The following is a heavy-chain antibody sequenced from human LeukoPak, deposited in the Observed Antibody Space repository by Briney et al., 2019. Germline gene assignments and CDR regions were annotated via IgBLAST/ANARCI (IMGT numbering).Heavy chain of an antibody. CDR1: GFTFSSYE. V-gene: IGHV3-48*03. CDR3: ARGSDDILTGSNWFDP. CDR2: ISSSGSTI. J-gene: IGHJ5*02. D-gene: IGHD3-9*01. Sequence: GGSLRLSCAASGFTFSSYEMNWVRQAPGKGLEWVSYISSSGSTIYYADSVKGRFTISRDNAKNSLYLQMNSLRAEDTAVYYCARGSDDILTGSNWFDPWGQGTLVTVSS.